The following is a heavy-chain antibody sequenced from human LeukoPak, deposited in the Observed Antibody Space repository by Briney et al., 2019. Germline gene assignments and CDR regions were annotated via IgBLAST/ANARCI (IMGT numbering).Heavy chain of an antibody. CDR1: GFTFSSYA. Sequence: GGSLRLSCAASGFTFSSYAMHWVRQAPGKGLEWVAVISYDGSNKYYADSVKGRFTISRDNSKNTLYLQMNSLRAEDTAVYYCVSGRFLEWPFDYWGQGTLVTVSS. CDR3: VSGRFLEWPFDY. V-gene: IGHV3-30-3*01. J-gene: IGHJ4*02. D-gene: IGHD3-3*01. CDR2: ISYDGSNK.